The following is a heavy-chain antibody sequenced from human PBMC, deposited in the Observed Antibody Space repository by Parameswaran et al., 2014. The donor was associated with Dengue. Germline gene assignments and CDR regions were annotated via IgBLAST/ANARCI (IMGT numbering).Heavy chain of an antibody. CDR2: IDWDDDK. J-gene: IGHJ4*02. V-gene: IGHV2-70*18. D-gene: IGHD6-6*01. CDR3: ASEKSSIAAPLDY. Sequence: VRQAPGKALEWLALIDWDDDKYYSTSLKTRLTISKDTSKNQVVLTMTNMDPVDTATNYCASEKSSIAAPLDYWGQGTLVTVSS.